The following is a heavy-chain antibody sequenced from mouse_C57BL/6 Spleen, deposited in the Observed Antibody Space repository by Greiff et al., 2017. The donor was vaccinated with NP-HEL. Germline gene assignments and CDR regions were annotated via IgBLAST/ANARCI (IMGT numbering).Heavy chain of an antibody. D-gene: IGHD2-4*01. Sequence: DVKLVESGGGLVKPGGSLKLSCAASGFTFSDYGMHWVRQAPEKGLEWVAYISSGSSTIYYADTVKGRFTISRDNAKNTLFLQMTSLRSEDTAMYYCARTYYDYDSSYWYFDVWGTGTTVTVSS. CDR2: ISSGSSTI. CDR3: ARTYYDYDSSYWYFDV. J-gene: IGHJ1*03. CDR1: GFTFSDYG. V-gene: IGHV5-17*01.